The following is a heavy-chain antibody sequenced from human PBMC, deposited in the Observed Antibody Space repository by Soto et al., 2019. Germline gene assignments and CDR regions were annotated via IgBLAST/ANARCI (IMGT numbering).Heavy chain of an antibody. D-gene: IGHD1-26*01. CDR1: GYTFTSYD. V-gene: IGHV1-8*01. J-gene: IGHJ4*02. CDR3: ARGGPGLKGGSYPR. CDR2: MNPNSGNT. Sequence: QVQLVQPGAGGKKPGASVKVSCKASGYTFTSYDINGVRQATEQGLEWMGWMNPNSGNTGYAQKFQGRVTMTRNTSISTAYMELSSLRSEDTAVYYCARGGPGLKGGSYPRWGQGTLVTVSS.